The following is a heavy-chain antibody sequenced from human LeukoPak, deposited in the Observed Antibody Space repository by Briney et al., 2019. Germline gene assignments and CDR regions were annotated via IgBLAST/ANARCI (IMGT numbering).Heavy chain of an antibody. D-gene: IGHD3-10*01. J-gene: IGHJ5*02. CDR2: ISGSGGST. Sequence: GGSLRLSCAASGFTFSSYWMSWVRQAPGKGLEWVSAISGSGGSTYYADSVKGRFTISRDNSKNTLYLQVNSLRAEDTAVYYCARGVNYHGSGSYLRDWFDPWGQGTLVTVSS. CDR3: ARGVNYHGSGSYLRDWFDP. CDR1: GFTFSSYW. V-gene: IGHV3-23*01.